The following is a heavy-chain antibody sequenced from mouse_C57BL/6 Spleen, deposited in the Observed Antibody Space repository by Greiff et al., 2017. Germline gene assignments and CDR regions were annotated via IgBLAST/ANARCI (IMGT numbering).Heavy chain of an antibody. V-gene: IGHV1-22*01. CDR2: INPNNGGT. CDR1: GYTFTDYN. J-gene: IGHJ2*01. Sequence: VQLKESGPELVKPGASVKMSCKASGYTFTDYNMHWVKQSHGKSLEWIGYINPNNGGTSYNQKFKGKATLTVNKSSSTAYMELRSLTSEDSAVYYCARGRLDFDYWGQGTTLTVSS. D-gene: IGHD2-12*01. CDR3: ARGRLDFDY.